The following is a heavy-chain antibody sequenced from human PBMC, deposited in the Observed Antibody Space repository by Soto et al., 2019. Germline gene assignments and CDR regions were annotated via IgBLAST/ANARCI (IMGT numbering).Heavy chain of an antibody. Sequence: QVHLVESGGGVVQPGTSLRLSCVGSGFTFRSYVIHWVRQAPGKGLEWVALTSYDGSNNFYGDSVKGRFTISRDNSRNTVELQMDSLRPEDTALYYFARWGTTGGLDVWGQGTLASVSS. D-gene: IGHD3-16*01. V-gene: IGHV3-33*05. CDR3: ARWGTTGGLDV. J-gene: IGHJ4*02. CDR1: GFTFRSYV. CDR2: TSYDGSNN.